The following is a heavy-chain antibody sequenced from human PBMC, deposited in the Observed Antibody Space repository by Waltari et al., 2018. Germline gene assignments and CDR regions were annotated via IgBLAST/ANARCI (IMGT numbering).Heavy chain of an antibody. J-gene: IGHJ4*02. CDR1: GYTLTELS. CDR3: ATGYPGMAYSYGYDRKGFDY. D-gene: IGHD5-18*01. V-gene: IGHV1-24*01. Sequence: QVQLVQSGAEVKKPGASVKVSCKVSGYTLTELSMHWVRQAPGKGLEWMGGFDPEDGETINAQKFTGRVTMPEDTSTDTAYMELSSLRSEDTAVYYCATGYPGMAYSYGYDRKGFDYWGQGTLVTVSS. CDR2: FDPEDGET.